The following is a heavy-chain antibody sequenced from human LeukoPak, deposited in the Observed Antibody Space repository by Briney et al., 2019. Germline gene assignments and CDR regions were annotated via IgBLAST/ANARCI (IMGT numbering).Heavy chain of an antibody. V-gene: IGHV4-39*01. D-gene: IGHD2-15*01. J-gene: IGHJ4*02. CDR2: IYYSGST. Sequence: PSETLSLTCTVSGGSISSSSYYWGWIRQPPGKGLEWIGSIYYSGSTYYNPSLKSRVTISVDTSKNQFSLKLSSVTAADTAVYYCARRGGLYYFDYWGQGTLVTVSS. CDR1: GGSISSSSYY. CDR3: ARRGGLYYFDY.